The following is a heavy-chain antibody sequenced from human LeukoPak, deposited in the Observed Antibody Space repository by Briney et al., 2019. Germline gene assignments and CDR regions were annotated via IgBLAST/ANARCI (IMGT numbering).Heavy chain of an antibody. CDR3: ARGRVGGYDPGPHSWFDP. V-gene: IGHV4-30-2*01. D-gene: IGHD5-12*01. J-gene: IGHJ5*02. Sequence: SETLSLTCPVSGGSISSGGYSWSWIRQPPGKGLEWIGYIYHSGSTYYNPSLKSRVTISVDRSKNQFSLKLSSVTAADTAVYYCARGRVGGYDPGPHSWFDPWGQGTLVTVSS. CDR1: GGSISSGGYS. CDR2: IYHSGST.